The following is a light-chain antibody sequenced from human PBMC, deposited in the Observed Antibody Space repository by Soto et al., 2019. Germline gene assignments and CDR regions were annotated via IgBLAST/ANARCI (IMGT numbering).Light chain of an antibody. J-gene: IGLJ2*01. CDR2: VGTGGIVG. Sequence: QHVLTQPPSASASLGASVTLTCTLSSGYSNYKVDWYQQRPGKGPRFVMRVGTGGIVGSKGDGIPDRFSVLGSGLNRYLTIKNIQEEDESDYHCGADHGSGSNVVFGGGTKVTVL. V-gene: IGLV9-49*01. CDR1: SGYSNYK. CDR3: GADHGSGSNVV.